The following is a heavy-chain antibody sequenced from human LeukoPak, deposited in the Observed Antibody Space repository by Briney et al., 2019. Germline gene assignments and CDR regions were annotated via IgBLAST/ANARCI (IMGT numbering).Heavy chain of an antibody. CDR2: ISYDGSNK. D-gene: IGHD6-6*01. Sequence: PGGSLRLSCAASGFTFSSYAMHWVRQAPGKGLEWVAVISYDGSNKYYADSVKGRFTISRDNAKNSLYLQMNSLRAEDTAVYYCARDPREYSSSNGDYWGQGTLVTVSS. J-gene: IGHJ4*02. V-gene: IGHV3-30-3*01. CDR3: ARDPREYSSSNGDY. CDR1: GFTFSSYA.